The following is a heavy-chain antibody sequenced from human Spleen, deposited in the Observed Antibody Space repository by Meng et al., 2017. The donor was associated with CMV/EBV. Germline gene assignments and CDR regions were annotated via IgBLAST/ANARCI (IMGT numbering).Heavy chain of an antibody. D-gene: IGHD3-3*01. CDR3: TRAPTIIGFDAFDI. CDR1: GFTFNTYW. Sequence: GGSLRLSCAASGFTFNTYWMTWVRQAPGKGLEWVANIKQDGSEKYYVDSLKGRFTISRDNAKKSLYLQMNSLRAEDTAVYYCTRAPTIIGFDAFDIWGQGTMVTVSS. V-gene: IGHV3-7*01. CDR2: IKQDGSEK. J-gene: IGHJ3*02.